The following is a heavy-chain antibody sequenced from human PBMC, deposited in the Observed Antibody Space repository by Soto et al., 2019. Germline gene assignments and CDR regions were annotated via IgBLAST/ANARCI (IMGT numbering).Heavy chain of an antibody. V-gene: IGHV3-23*01. D-gene: IGHD3-16*01. J-gene: IGHJ4*02. CDR3: TKDGGSPWYFHR. Sequence: EVQVLESGGGLVQPGGSLRLSCAASGFTFSSYAMSWVRQAPGKGLEWVSAISGSGNYTYYADFVTGRFTVSRENSSNTLYLRMNGLRGEDTAIYYCTKDGGSPWYFHRWGQGALVTVAS. CDR2: ISGSGNYT. CDR1: GFTFSSYA.